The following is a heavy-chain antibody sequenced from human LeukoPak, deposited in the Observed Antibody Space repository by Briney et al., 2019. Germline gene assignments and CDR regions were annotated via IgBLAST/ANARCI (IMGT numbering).Heavy chain of an antibody. Sequence: PGRSLRLSCAASGFTFSSYGMHWVRQAPGKGLEGVAVIWYDGSNKYYAASVKGRFTISRDNSKNTLYLQMNSLRAEDTAVYSCARDPEPGAMAKALDYWGQGTLVTVSS. CDR2: IWYDGSNK. CDR3: ARDPEPGAMAKALDY. CDR1: GFTFSSYG. J-gene: IGHJ4*02. D-gene: IGHD5-18*01. V-gene: IGHV3-33*01.